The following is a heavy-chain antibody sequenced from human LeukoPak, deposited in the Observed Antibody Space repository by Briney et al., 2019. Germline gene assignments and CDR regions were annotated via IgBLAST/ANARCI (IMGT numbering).Heavy chain of an antibody. CDR1: GGSFSGYY. D-gene: IGHD6-19*01. CDR2: INHSGST. Sequence: SETLSLTCAVYGGSFSGYYWSWIRQPPGKGLEWIGEINHSGSTNYNPSLKSRVTISVDTSKNQFSLKLSSVTAADTAVYYCARQQWLVPDYWGQGTLVTVSS. V-gene: IGHV4-34*01. J-gene: IGHJ4*02. CDR3: ARQQWLVPDY.